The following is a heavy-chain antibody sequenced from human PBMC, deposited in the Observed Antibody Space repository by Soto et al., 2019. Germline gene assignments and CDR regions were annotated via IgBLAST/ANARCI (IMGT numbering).Heavy chain of an antibody. Sequence: GGSLRLSCAASGFAFSSYAMHWGHQAPGKGLEYGSAISSNGGRTYYANSVKGRFTIARDNSKNTLYLQMGSLRAEDMSVYSCARVVYPLAGRDGDYYRIDVWGQGTPVTVSS. V-gene: IGHV3-64*01. CDR1: GFAFSSYA. CDR3: ARVVYPLAGRDGDYYRIDV. J-gene: IGHJ6*02. D-gene: IGHD4-17*01. CDR2: ISSNGGRT.